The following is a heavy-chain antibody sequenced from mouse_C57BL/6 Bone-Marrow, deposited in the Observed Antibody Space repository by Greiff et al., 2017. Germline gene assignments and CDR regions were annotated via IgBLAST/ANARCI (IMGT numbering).Heavy chain of an antibody. CDR1: GYTFTDYE. D-gene: IGHD1-1*01. Sequence: VQLQQSGAELVRPGASVTLSCKASGYTFTDYEMHWVKQTPVHGLEWIGALDPETGGTAYNQKFKGKAILTADKSSSTAYMELRSLTSEDSAVYYWTRDGNYYGSSYYFDYWGQGTTLTVSS. V-gene: IGHV1-15*01. J-gene: IGHJ2*01. CDR3: TRDGNYYGSSYYFDY. CDR2: LDPETGGT.